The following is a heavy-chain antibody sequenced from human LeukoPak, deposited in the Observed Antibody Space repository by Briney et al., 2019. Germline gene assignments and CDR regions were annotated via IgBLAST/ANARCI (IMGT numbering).Heavy chain of an antibody. CDR1: GGSFSGYY. J-gene: IGHJ4*02. D-gene: IGHD3-3*01. V-gene: IGHV4-34*01. CDR3: ARARNYDFWSGYLYYFDY. Sequence: SETLSLTCAVYGGSFSGYYWSWIRQPPGKGLEWIGEINHSGSTNYNPSLKSRVTISVDTSKNQFSLKLSSVTAADMAVYYCARARNYDFWSGYLYYFDYWGQGTLVTVSS. CDR2: INHSGST.